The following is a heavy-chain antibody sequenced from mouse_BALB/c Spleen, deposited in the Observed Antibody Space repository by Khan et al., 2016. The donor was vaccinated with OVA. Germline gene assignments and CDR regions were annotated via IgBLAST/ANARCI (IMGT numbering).Heavy chain of an antibody. CDR1: GYSITSDYA. D-gene: IGHD2-3*01. CDR3: ARDGSRYNYAMDY. V-gene: IGHV3-2*02. J-gene: IGHJ4*01. Sequence: DVQLQESGPGLVKPSQSLSLTCTVTGYSITSDYAWNWIRQFPGNKLEWMGYISYSGSTNYNPSLKSRISITRDPSKNQFFLQLNSVTTEDTATYDCARDGSRYNYAMDYWGQGTSVTVSS. CDR2: ISYSGST.